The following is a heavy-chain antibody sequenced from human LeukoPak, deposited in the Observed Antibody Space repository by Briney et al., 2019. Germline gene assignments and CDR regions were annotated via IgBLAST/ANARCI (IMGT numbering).Heavy chain of an antibody. Sequence: GGSLRLSCAASGFTFSSYAMHWVRQAPGKGLEWVAVISYDGSNKYYADSVKGRFTISRDNSKNTLYLQMNSLRAEDTAVYYCARGGSDDFWSGPIVLQTSYYYYGMDVWGQGTTVTVSS. CDR3: ARGGSDDFWSGPIVLQTSYYYYGMDV. CDR2: ISYDGSNK. J-gene: IGHJ6*02. CDR1: GFTFSSYA. D-gene: IGHD3-3*01. V-gene: IGHV3-30*04.